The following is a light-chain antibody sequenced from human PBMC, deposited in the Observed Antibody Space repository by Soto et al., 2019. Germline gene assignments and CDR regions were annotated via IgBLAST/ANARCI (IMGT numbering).Light chain of an antibody. J-gene: IGKJ1*01. V-gene: IGKV3-20*01. Sequence: IGLTQSPGTLSRSPGERATLSCRASQSVSNNYLAWYQQKPGQAPRLLIYGASNRATGIPDRFSGSGSGTDFTLTISRLEPEDFALYYCQQYGSSGTFGQETKVDIK. CDR2: GAS. CDR3: QQYGSSGT. CDR1: QSVSNNY.